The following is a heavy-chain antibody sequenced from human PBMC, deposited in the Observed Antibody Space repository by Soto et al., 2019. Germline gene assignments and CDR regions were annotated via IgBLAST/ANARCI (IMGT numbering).Heavy chain of an antibody. Sequence: QVQLVQSGAEVKKPGASVKIFCKTSGYPFTTYAIHWVRQAPGQSLEWMGWINAGNGDTKYSGKFQGRVIISRDTAASTALMEPNSLRSEDMAVYHCARKGGHSASWGQGTLVTVSS. CDR2: INAGNGDT. D-gene: IGHD3-16*01. J-gene: IGHJ4*02. CDR1: GYPFTTYA. V-gene: IGHV1-3*01. CDR3: ARKGGHSAS.